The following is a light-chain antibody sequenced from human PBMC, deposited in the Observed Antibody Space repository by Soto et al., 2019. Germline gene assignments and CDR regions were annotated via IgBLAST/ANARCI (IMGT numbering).Light chain of an antibody. CDR3: QQYNSYPLT. V-gene: IGKV1-5*01. Sequence: DIHMPQSPSTLSASVGDRVTITCRASQSISSWLAWYQQKPGKAPKLLIYDASSLESGVPSRFSGSGSGTEFTLTISSLQPDDFATYYCQQYNSYPLTFGQGTKVEIK. CDR1: QSISSW. CDR2: DAS. J-gene: IGKJ1*01.